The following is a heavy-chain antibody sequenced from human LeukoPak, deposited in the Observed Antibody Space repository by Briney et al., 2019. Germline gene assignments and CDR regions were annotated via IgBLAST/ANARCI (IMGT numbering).Heavy chain of an antibody. J-gene: IGHJ3*02. D-gene: IGHD3-9*01. CDR1: GGSFSGYY. Sequence: SETLSLTCAVYGGSFSGYYWSWIRQPPGKGLEWIGEINHSGSTNYNPSLKSRVTISVDTSKNRFSLKLSSVTAADTAVYYCARVRLGHSAFDIWGQGTMVTVSS. CDR3: ARVRLGHSAFDI. CDR2: INHSGST. V-gene: IGHV4-34*01.